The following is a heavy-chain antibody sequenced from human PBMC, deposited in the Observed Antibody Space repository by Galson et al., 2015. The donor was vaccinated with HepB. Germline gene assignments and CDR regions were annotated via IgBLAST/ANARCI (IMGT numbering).Heavy chain of an antibody. V-gene: IGHV3-64*01. CDR2: ISSNGGST. Sequence: SLRLSCAAPGFTFSSYAMHWVRQAPGKGLEYVSAISSNGGSTYYANSVKGRFTISRDNSKNTLYLQMGSLRAEDMAVYYCARGELYSYGNYYYYYGMDVWGQGTTVTVSS. CDR3: ARGELYSYGNYYYYYGMDV. D-gene: IGHD5-18*01. J-gene: IGHJ6*02. CDR1: GFTFSSYA.